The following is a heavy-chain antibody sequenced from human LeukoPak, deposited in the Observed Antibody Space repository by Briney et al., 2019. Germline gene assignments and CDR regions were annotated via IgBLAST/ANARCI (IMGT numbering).Heavy chain of an antibody. D-gene: IGHD3-10*01. CDR3: AGLMVRGYYFDY. V-gene: IGHV3-11*01. Sequence: GGSLRLSCAASGFTFSDYYMSWIRQAPGKGLEWVSYISSSGSTIYYADSVKGRFTISRDNAKNSLYLQMNSLRAEDTAVYYCAGLMVRGYYFDYWGQGTLVTVSS. CDR1: GFTFSDYY. CDR2: ISSSGSTI. J-gene: IGHJ4*02.